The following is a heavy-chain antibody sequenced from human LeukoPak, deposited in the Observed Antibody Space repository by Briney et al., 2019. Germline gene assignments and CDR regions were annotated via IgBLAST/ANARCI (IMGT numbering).Heavy chain of an antibody. CDR2: ISAYNGNT. CDR1: GYTFTSYG. Sequence: ASVKVSRKASGYTFTSYGISWVRQAPGQGLEWMGWISAYNGNTNYAQKLQGRVTMTTDTSTSTAYMELRSLRSDDTAVYYCARAGYSYGSPGYYYYYGMDVWGQGTTVTVSS. D-gene: IGHD5-18*01. V-gene: IGHV1-18*01. CDR3: ARAGYSYGSPGYYYYYGMDV. J-gene: IGHJ6*02.